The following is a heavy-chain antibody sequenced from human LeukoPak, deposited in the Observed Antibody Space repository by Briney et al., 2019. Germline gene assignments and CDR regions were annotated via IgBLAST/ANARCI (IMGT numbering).Heavy chain of an antibody. CDR2: IRGSGGST. D-gene: IGHD3-3*01. J-gene: IGHJ4*02. CDR3: AKEVVRIWSGYLY. CDR1: GFTFSSYA. Sequence: LTGGSLRLSCAASGFTFSSYAMSWVRQAPGKGLEWVSAIRGSGGSTYYADSVKGRFTISRDNSKNTLYLQMNSLRAEDTAVYYCAKEVVRIWSGYLYWGQGTLVTVSS. V-gene: IGHV3-23*01.